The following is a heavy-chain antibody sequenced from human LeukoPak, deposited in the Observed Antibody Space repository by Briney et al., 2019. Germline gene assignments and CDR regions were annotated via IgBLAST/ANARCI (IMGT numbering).Heavy chain of an antibody. V-gene: IGHV3-7*01. D-gene: IGHD1-26*01. Sequence: PGGSLRLAWAASGFTFSSYWMSWVRQAPGQGLEWVANKKQDGSEKYYVDSVKGRFTIFRDNPKNSLYLQMNSLRAEDTAVYYGARVLERELLPDGNWDRGTRDTVSS. J-gene: IGHJ4*02. CDR3: ARVLERELLPDGN. CDR1: GFTFSSYW. CDR2: KKQDGSEK.